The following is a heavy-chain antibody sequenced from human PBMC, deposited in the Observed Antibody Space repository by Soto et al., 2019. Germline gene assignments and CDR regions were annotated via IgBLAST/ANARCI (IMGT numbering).Heavy chain of an antibody. CDR1: GWSLSVYY. J-gene: IGHJ6*02. Sequence: PSDALSLSRVVYGWSLSVYYGTWIRQPPGKGLEWIGETSHSRGTNYNPSLKSRVSMSVDGSKNQFSLKLTSVTAAETAVYYCARAGAGGWRTGKGYYFYNGLDVWGQGTTVTVYS. D-gene: IGHD3-16*01. CDR2: TSHSRGT. V-gene: IGHV4-34*01. CDR3: ARAGAGGWRTGKGYYFYNGLDV.